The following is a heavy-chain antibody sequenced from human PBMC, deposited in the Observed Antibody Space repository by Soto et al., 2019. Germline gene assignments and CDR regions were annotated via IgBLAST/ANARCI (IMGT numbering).Heavy chain of an antibody. CDR2: IRSNSSDI. J-gene: IGHJ4*02. Sequence: GGSLRLSCAASKSIFTGYGMHWVRQTPGKGLEWVAVIRSNSSDIHYADSVKGRFTISRDNAKNIMYLQMNSLRAEDTAVYYCARDVRDWNYVRYFDYWGQGTLVTVSS. D-gene: IGHD1-7*01. CDR3: ARDVRDWNYVRYFDY. V-gene: IGHV3-33*01. CDR1: KSIFTGYG.